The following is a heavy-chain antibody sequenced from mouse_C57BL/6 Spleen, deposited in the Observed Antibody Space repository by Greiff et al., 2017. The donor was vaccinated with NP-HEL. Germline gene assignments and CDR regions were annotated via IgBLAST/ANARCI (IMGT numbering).Heavy chain of an antibody. Sequence: VQLQQSGPELVKPGASVKLSCKASGYTITSYDINWVKQRPGQGLEWIGWIYPRDGSTKYNEKFKGKATLTVDTSSSTAYMELHSLTSEDSAVYFCASSPNSYYFDYWGQGTTLTVSS. CDR3: ASSPNSYYFDY. D-gene: IGHD4-1*01. V-gene: IGHV1-85*01. CDR1: GYTITSYD. CDR2: IYPRDGST. J-gene: IGHJ2*01.